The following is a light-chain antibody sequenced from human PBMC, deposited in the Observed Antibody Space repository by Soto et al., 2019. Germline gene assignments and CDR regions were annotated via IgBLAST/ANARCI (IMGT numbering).Light chain of an antibody. CDR3: RQYDSIPLT. CDR1: QDVGVY. V-gene: IGKV1-33*01. J-gene: IGKJ4*01. CDR2: DAS. Sequence: DIQMTQAPSSLSARVGDRITITCQASQDVGVYLDWYQQKPGKAPKVLIYDASSLKTGVPSRFSGSGSGTLFTLTISSLQPEDFATYYCRQYDSIPLTFGGGTKVEIK.